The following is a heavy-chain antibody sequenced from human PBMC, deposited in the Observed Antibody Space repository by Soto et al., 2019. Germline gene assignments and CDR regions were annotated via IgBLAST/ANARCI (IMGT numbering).Heavy chain of an antibody. V-gene: IGHV3-30*18. CDR2: ISYDGSNK. D-gene: IGHD3-3*01. CDR1: GFTFSSYG. J-gene: IGHJ6*02. CDR3: AKGYDFWSGSRFVPYYYGMDV. Sequence: GGSLRLSCAASGFTFSSYGMHWVRQAPGKGLEWVAVISYDGSNKYYADSVKGRFTISRDNSKNTLYLQMNSLRAEDTAVYYCAKGYDFWSGSRFVPYYYGMDVWGQGTTVTVSS.